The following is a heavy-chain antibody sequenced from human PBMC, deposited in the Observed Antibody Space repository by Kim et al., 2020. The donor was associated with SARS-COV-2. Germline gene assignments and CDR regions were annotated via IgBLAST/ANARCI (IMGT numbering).Heavy chain of an antibody. CDR3: AREFSEWLRYFDY. J-gene: IGHJ4*02. CDR1: GFTFSSYG. Sequence: GGSLRLSCAASGFTFSSYGMHWVRQAPGKGLEWVAVIWYDGSNKYYADSVKGRFTISRDNSKNTLYLQMNSLRAEDTAVYYCAREFSEWLRYFDYWGQGTLVTVSS. V-gene: IGHV3-33*01. CDR2: IWYDGSNK. D-gene: IGHD5-12*01.